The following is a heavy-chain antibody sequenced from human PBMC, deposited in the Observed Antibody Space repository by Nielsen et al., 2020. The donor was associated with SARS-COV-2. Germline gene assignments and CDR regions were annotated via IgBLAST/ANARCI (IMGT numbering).Heavy chain of an antibody. Sequence: GESLKISCAASGFTFSSYEMNWVRQAPGKGLEWVGRIKSKTDGGTTDYAAPVKGRFTISRDDSKNTLYLQMNSLKTEDTAVYYCTTGAGITIFGVVIILNAFDIWGQGTMVTVSS. CDR3: TTGAGITIFGVVIILNAFDI. J-gene: IGHJ3*02. CDR1: GFTFSSYE. V-gene: IGHV3-15*01. D-gene: IGHD3-3*01. CDR2: IKSKTDGGTT.